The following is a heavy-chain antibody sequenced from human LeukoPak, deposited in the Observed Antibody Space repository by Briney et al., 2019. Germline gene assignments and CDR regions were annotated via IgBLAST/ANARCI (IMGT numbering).Heavy chain of an antibody. Sequence: GGSLRLSCAASGSTFSIYAMSWVRQAPGKGLEWVSAITGVGDSTFYPDSVKGRFTISRDNSKNTLYLQMNSLRAEDTAIYFCAKVPTLYAGAWFVPWGQGTLVTVSS. J-gene: IGHJ5*02. CDR1: GSTFSIYA. CDR2: ITGVGDST. CDR3: AKVPTLYAGAWFVP. V-gene: IGHV3-23*01. D-gene: IGHD2/OR15-2a*01.